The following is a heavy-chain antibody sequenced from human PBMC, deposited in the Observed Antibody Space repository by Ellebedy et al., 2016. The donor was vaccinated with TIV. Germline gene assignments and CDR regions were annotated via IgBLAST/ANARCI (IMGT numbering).Heavy chain of an antibody. CDR1: GGSISNHY. V-gene: IGHV4-59*11. J-gene: IGHJ3*02. CDR3: AGGVRYFDWNDAFDI. Sequence: MPSETLSLTCNVSGGSISNHYWTWILQPPGTGLEGVAYFYDRGRSNYNPSLRSRVTVSVDTSKNQLSLKLNSVTAADTAEYFCAGGVRYFDWNDAFDIWGQGTVVTVSS. CDR2: FYDRGRS. D-gene: IGHD3-9*01.